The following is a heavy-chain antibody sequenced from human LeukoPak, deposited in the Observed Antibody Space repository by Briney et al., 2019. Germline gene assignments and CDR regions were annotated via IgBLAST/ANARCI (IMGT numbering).Heavy chain of an antibody. V-gene: IGHV1-2*02. Sequence: ASVKVSCKASGYTFTGYYMHWVRQAPGQGLEWMGWINPNSGGTNYAQKFQGRVTMTRDTSISTAYMELSRLRSDDTAVYYCARDQAETFIYYYDSSGYYYYWGQGTLVTVSS. D-gene: IGHD3-22*01. J-gene: IGHJ4*02. CDR1: GYTFTGYY. CDR2: INPNSGGT. CDR3: ARDQAETFIYYYDSSGYYYY.